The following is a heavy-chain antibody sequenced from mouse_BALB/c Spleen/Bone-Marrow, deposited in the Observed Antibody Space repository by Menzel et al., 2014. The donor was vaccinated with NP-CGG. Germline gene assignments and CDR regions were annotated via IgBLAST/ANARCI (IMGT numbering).Heavy chain of an antibody. J-gene: IGHJ2*01. CDR3: TRREGAYYGNYVGYFDY. V-gene: IGHV1S22*01. CDR2: IYPGSGRT. Sequence: LQQSGSELVRPGASVKLSCKASGYTFXSYWMHWVRQRHGQGLEWIGNIYPGSGRTYYDEKFKNKVSLTVDTSSSTAYMHLSSLTSEDSAVYYCTRREGAYYGNYVGYFDYWGRGTTLTVSS. D-gene: IGHD2-10*01. CDR1: GYTFXSYW.